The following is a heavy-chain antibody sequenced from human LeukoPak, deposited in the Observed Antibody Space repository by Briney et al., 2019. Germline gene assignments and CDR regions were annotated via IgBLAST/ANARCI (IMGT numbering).Heavy chain of an antibody. CDR3: AQGVRSDY. V-gene: IGHV1-8*01. J-gene: IGHJ4*02. Sequence: ASVKVSCKTSGYTFTNYDINWVRQATGQGLEWMGWMNPNSGNTRCAQKFQGRVTMTSSTSISTAYMELSSLRSEDTAVYYCAQGVRSDYWAREPWSPSPQ. CDR2: MNPNSGNT. CDR1: GYTFTNYD. D-gene: IGHD3-22*01.